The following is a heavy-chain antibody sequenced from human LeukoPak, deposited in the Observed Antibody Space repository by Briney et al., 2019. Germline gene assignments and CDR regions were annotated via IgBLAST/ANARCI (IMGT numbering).Heavy chain of an antibody. CDR3: ARGGDYLDY. Sequence: GGSLGLSCAASGFTFSSYWMSWVRQAPGKGLEWVANIKQDGSEKYYVDSVRGRFTISRDNANNSLYLQMNSLRAEDTAVYYCARGGDYLDYWGQGTLVTVSS. J-gene: IGHJ4*02. CDR2: IKQDGSEK. V-gene: IGHV3-7*01. D-gene: IGHD3-10*01. CDR1: GFTFSSYW.